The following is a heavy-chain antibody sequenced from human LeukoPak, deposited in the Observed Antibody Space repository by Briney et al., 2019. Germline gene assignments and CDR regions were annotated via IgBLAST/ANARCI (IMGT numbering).Heavy chain of an antibody. CDR3: ARLPARGILTRDYFDY. D-gene: IGHD3-10*01. CDR1: GGSISSSSYY. Sequence: SETLSLTCTVSGGSISSSSYYWGWIRQPPGKGLECIGSIYYSGSTYYNPSLKSRVTISVDTSKNQFSLKLSSVTAAVTAVYYCARLPARGILTRDYFDYWGQGTLVTVSS. J-gene: IGHJ4*02. CDR2: IYYSGST. V-gene: IGHV4-39*01.